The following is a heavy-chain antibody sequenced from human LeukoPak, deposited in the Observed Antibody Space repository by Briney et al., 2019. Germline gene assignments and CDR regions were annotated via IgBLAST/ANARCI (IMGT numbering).Heavy chain of an antibody. J-gene: IGHJ4*02. CDR1: GFTFSNYW. CDR3: ARPRGVRGVIEGPRRRYPSYIFDC. CDR2: IQYDGSNE. D-gene: IGHD3-10*01. V-gene: IGHV3-30*03. Sequence: GGSLRLSCAASGFTFSNYWMHWVRQAPGKGLEWVAYIQYDGSNEQYADSVKGRFSISRDSSKNILYLQLNSLRAEDTAVYYCARPRGVRGVIEGPRRRYPSYIFDCWGQGTLVTVSS.